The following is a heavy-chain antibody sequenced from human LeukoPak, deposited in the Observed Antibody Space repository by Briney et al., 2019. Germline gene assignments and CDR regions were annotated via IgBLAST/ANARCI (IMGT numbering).Heavy chain of an antibody. V-gene: IGHV1-46*01. CDR3: ASGEDSGYDLNY. Sequence: GASVKVSCKASGYTFTGYYMHWVRQAPGQGLEWMGIINPSGGSTSYAQKFQGRVTMTRDMSTSTVYMELSSLRSEDTAVYYCASGEDSGYDLNYWGQGTLVTVSS. J-gene: IGHJ4*02. CDR2: INPSGGST. CDR1: GYTFTGYY. D-gene: IGHD5-12*01.